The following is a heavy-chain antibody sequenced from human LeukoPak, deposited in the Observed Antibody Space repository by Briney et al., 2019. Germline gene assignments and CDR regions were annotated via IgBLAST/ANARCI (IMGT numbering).Heavy chain of an antibody. CDR1: GDSVSSGSYY. V-gene: IGHV4-61*01. D-gene: IGHD6-19*01. CDR3: ARHRDYGTGWYGFDY. Sequence: SETLSLTCTVSGDSVSSGSYYWSWIRQPPGKGLEWIAYIYYSGSSNYNPSLKSRVTISVDTSKNQFSLRLSSVTAADTAVYYCARHRDYGTGWYGFDYWGQGSLVTVSS. J-gene: IGHJ4*02. CDR2: IYYSGSS.